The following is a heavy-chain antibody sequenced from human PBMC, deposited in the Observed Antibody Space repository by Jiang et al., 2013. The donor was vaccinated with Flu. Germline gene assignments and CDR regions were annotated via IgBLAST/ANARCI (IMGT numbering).Heavy chain of an antibody. CDR1: STSSYY. D-gene: IGHD5-18*01. Sequence: STSSYYWGWIRQPHGKGLEWIGSIYYSGTTYYNPSLKSRVTISVDTSKNQFSLKLTSVTAADTALYYCARRTGGIQLWFGHFDYWGQGTLVTVSS. CDR2: IYYSGTT. CDR3: ARRTGGIQLWFGHFDY. J-gene: IGHJ4*02. V-gene: IGHV4-39*07.